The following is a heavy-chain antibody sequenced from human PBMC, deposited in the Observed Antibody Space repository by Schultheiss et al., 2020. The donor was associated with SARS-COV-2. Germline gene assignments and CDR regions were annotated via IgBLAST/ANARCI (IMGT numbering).Heavy chain of an antibody. CDR2: IWYDGSNK. Sequence: GGSLRLSCAASGFTFSSYGMHWVRQAPGKGLEWVAVIWYDGSNKYYADSVKGRFTISRDNSKNTLYLHMNSLRAEDTAMYYCARDRDDYYMDVWGKGTTVTVSS. V-gene: IGHV3-33*01. J-gene: IGHJ6*03. CDR1: GFTFSSYG. CDR3: ARDRDDYYMDV.